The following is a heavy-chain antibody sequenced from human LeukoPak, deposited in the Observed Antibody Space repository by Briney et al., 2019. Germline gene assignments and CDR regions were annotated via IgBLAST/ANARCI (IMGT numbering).Heavy chain of an antibody. J-gene: IGHJ4*02. CDR3: AKEEWFGELLFFDY. CDR2: ISGSGGST. CDR1: GFTVSSNY. Sequence: PGGSLRLSCAASGFTVSSNYMSWVRQAPGKGLEWVSAISGSGGSTYYADSVKGRFTISRDNSKNTLYLQMNSLRAEDTAVYYCAKEEWFGELLFFDYWGQGTLVTVSS. D-gene: IGHD3-10*01. V-gene: IGHV3-23*01.